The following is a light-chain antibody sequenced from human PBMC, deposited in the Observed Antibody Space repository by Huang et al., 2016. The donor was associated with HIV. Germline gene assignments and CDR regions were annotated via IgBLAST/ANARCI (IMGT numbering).Light chain of an antibody. Sequence: TQPPDPRSVSPGEGAILSCRPSQSITVNLAWYQQRPDQPPRLLIYYASTRATGIPARFSGWGSGTEFTLFISSVQSEDFALYYCQQYSNWPPWTFGQGTKVDI. CDR3: QQYSNWPPWT. CDR2: YAS. CDR1: QSITVN. V-gene: IGKV3-15*01. J-gene: IGKJ1*01.